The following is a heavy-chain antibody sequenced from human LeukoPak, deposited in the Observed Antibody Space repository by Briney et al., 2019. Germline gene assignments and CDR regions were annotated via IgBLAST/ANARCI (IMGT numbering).Heavy chain of an antibody. V-gene: IGHV3-21*01. D-gene: IGHD1-26*01. Sequence: GGSLRLSCAASGFTFSTYSMNWVRQAPGKGLEWVSSISSSSDYIYYADSVKGRFTISRDNAKNTLYLQMNSLRAEDTAVYYCAKHPGDFTGIVNYYYMDVWGKGTTVTVSS. CDR2: ISSSSDYI. J-gene: IGHJ6*03. CDR1: GFTFSTYS. CDR3: AKHPGDFTGIVNYYYMDV.